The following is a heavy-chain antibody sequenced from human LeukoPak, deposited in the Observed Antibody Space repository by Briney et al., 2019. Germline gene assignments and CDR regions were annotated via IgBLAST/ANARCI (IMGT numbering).Heavy chain of an antibody. Sequence: GGSLRLSCTVSGFTVSSNSMSWVRLAPGKGLEWVSFIYSGGNTHNSDSVKGRFTISRDNSKNTLYLQMNSLRAEDTAVYYCARDRGGAYDFWSGYYTGYFDYWGQGTLVTVSS. CDR3: ARDRGGAYDFWSGYYTGYFDY. V-gene: IGHV3-66*01. CDR1: GFTVSSNS. J-gene: IGHJ4*02. D-gene: IGHD3-3*01. CDR2: IYSGGNT.